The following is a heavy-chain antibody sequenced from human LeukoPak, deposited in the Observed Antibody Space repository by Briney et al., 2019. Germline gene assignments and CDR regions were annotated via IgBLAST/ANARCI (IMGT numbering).Heavy chain of an antibody. CDR1: GYTFSSYA. CDR2: ISGSGGST. Sequence: GGSLRLSCAASGYTFSSYAMSWVRQAPGKGLEWVSAISGSGGSTYYADSVKGRFTISRDNSENTLYLQINSLRAEDTAVYYCAKDLSPMIVVVQDYWGQGTLVTVSS. CDR3: AKDLSPMIVVVQDY. D-gene: IGHD3-22*01. V-gene: IGHV3-23*01. J-gene: IGHJ4*02.